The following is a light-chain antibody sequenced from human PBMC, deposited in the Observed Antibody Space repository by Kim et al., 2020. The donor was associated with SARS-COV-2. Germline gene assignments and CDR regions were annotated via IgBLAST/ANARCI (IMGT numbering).Light chain of an antibody. CDR1: SSNIGSNY. CDR3: AAWDDSLSGWV. CDR2: RNN. V-gene: IGLV1-47*01. J-gene: IGLJ3*02. Sequence: GQRVTISCSGSSSNIGSNYVYWYQQLPGTAPQLLIYRNNQRPSGVPDRFSDSKSGPSASLAISGLRSEDEADYYCAAWDDSLSGWVFGGGTKLTVL.